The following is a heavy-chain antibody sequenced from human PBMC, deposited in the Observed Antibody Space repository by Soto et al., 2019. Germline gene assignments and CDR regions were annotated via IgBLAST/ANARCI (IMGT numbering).Heavy chain of an antibody. D-gene: IGHD1-1*01. CDR3: ANAKNDQNRDNRPAFGY. CDR2: ISANDVGT. J-gene: IGHJ4*02. V-gene: IGHV3-23*01. Sequence: QETRKGLEWVSLISANDVGTYYAESVKTRFTISTDQSRNTVYLQMDSLRADDTAIYYCANAKNDQNRDNRPAFGYWAQRPLLTVSS.